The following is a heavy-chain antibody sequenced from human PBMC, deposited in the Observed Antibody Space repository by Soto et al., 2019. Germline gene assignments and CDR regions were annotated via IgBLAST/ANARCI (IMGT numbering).Heavy chain of an antibody. Sequence: SHTLSRTCAISGDSVSSNSAAWSWIRQSPSRALEWLGRTYYRPKLYSDYEVSVQSRVTIKPDTSKNQFSLQLNSVTPEDTAVHYSARDHSSLFWALDIWGQGTMVTVS. CDR2: TYYRPKLYS. CDR3: ARDHSSLFWALDI. J-gene: IGHJ3*02. D-gene: IGHD6-13*01. CDR1: GDSVSSNSAA. V-gene: IGHV6-1*01.